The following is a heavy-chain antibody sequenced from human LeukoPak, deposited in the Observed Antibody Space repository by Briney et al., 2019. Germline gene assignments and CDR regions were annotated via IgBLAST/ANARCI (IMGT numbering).Heavy chain of an antibody. D-gene: IGHD1-26*01. V-gene: IGHV3-21*04. CDR1: AFSLSAYN. Sequence: GGSLRLSCAASAFSLSAYNMNWVRQAPGKGLEWVSSISYTGTYIYYADSVKGRFTISRDNAQNSLYLQMNSLRAEDTAIYYCVRDRGTYRPVDYWGQGTLVTVSS. CDR3: VRDRGTYRPVDY. J-gene: IGHJ4*02. CDR2: ISYTGTYI.